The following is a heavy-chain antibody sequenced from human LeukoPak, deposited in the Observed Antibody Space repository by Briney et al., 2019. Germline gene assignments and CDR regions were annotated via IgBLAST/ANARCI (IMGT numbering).Heavy chain of an antibody. Sequence: PGGSLRLSCAASVFTFSSYAMRWVRQAPAKGLEWVSAISGSGGSTYYADPVKGRFTISRDNSKNTLSLHMNSRRAQHTAVYYCAKDPESSYYDFWSGYGRPSEGFAYWGEGTLVTVSS. D-gene: IGHD3-3*01. J-gene: IGHJ4*02. CDR3: AKDPESSYYDFWSGYGRPSEGFAY. V-gene: IGHV3-23*01. CDR2: ISGSGGST. CDR1: VFTFSSYA.